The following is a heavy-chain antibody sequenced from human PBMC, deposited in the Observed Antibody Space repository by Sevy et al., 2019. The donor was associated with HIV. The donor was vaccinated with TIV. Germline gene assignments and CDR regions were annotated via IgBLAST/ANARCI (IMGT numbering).Heavy chain of an antibody. D-gene: IGHD3-22*01. J-gene: IGHJ3*02. CDR2: IIPIFGTA. CDR3: ARDRGDSSGLWAFDI. CDR1: GGTFSSYA. Sequence: ASVKVSCKASGGTFSSYAIGWVRQAPGQGLEWMGGIIPIFGTANYAQKFQGRVTITADESTSTAYMELSSLRSEDTAVYYCARDRGDSSGLWAFDIWGQGTMVTVSS. V-gene: IGHV1-69*13.